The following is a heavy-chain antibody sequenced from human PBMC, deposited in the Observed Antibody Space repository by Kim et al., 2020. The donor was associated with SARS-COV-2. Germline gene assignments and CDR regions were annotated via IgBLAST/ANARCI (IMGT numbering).Heavy chain of an antibody. D-gene: IGHD6-19*01. CDR1: GFTFSSYS. CDR3: VAVAGMRDYFDY. CDR2: ISSSSSYI. V-gene: IGHV3-21*01. J-gene: IGHJ4*02. Sequence: GGSLRLSCAASGFTFSSYSMNWVRQAPGKGLEWVSSISSSSSYIYYADSVKGRFTISRDNAKNSLYLQMNSLRAEDTAVYYCVAVAGMRDYFDYWGQGTLVTVSS.